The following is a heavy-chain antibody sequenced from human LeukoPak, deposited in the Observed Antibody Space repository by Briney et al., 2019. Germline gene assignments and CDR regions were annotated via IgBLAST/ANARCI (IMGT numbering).Heavy chain of an antibody. CDR1: GYTFTGYY. J-gene: IGHJ4*02. Sequence: WASVKVSCKASGYTFTGYYMHWVRQAPGQGLEWMGRINPNNGATNYAQKLQGRVTMTTDTSTSTAYMELRSLRSDDTAVYYCARDRDYGDYNTQDLFVYWGQGTLVTVSS. CDR3: ARDRDYGDYNTQDLFVY. D-gene: IGHD4-17*01. CDR2: INPNNGAT. V-gene: IGHV1-2*06.